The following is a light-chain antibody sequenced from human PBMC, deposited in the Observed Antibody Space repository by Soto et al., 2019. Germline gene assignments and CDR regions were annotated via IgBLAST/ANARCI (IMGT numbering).Light chain of an antibody. CDR2: DVT. Sequence: QSALTQPASVSGSPGQSITISCTGTNSDVGGHDYVSWYQQHPSKAPKLMIYDVTYRPSGVSDRFSGSKSGNTASLTISGLQAEDEADYYCGSYTSSSTLVFGTGTKVTVL. CDR3: GSYTSSSTLV. J-gene: IGLJ1*01. V-gene: IGLV2-14*03. CDR1: NSDVGGHDY.